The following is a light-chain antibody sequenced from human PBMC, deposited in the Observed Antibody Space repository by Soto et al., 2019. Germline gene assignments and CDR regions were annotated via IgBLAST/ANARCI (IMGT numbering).Light chain of an antibody. CDR1: RRFSTW. Sequence: DIQMTKSPSPRFASEGDRVTTICRAIRRFSTWAAGYKKKVGKAPELLFYDASNLESGVPPRFSGAGSGTEFTLTISSLQPDDFATYYCQQYNDYPTFGPGTTV. V-gene: IGKV1-5*02. CDR3: QQYNDYPT. CDR2: DAS. J-gene: IGKJ3*01.